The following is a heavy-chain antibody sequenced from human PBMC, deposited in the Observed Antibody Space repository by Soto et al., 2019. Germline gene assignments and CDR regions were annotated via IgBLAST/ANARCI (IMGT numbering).Heavy chain of an antibody. Sequence: QVQLQQWGAGLLKPSETLSLTCAVYGGSFSGYYWSWIRQPPGKGLEWIGEINHSGSTNYNPSLKSRVTMSADTSKGQFSLKLSAVTAADTAVYYCARGPCSATYCYSNFDSWGQGTRVTVSS. V-gene: IGHV4-34*01. D-gene: IGHD2-15*01. CDR1: GGSFSGYY. CDR2: INHSGST. CDR3: ARGPCSATYCYSNFDS. J-gene: IGHJ4*02.